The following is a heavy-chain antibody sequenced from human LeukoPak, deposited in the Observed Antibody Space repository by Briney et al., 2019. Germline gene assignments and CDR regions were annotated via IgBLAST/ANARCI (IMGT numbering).Heavy chain of an antibody. Sequence: SQTLSLTCTVSGGSNSSGGYYWSWIRQHPGKGLEWIGYIYYSGSTYYNPSLKSRVTISVDTSKNQFSLKLSSVTAADTAVYYCATQTSQDSSGYTFDYWGQGTLVTVSS. V-gene: IGHV4-31*03. CDR3: ATQTSQDSSGYTFDY. CDR2: IYYSGST. CDR1: GGSNSSGGYY. J-gene: IGHJ4*02. D-gene: IGHD3-22*01.